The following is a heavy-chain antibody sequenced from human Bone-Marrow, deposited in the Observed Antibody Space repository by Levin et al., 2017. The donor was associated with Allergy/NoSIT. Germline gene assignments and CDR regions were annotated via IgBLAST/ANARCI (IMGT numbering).Heavy chain of an antibody. J-gene: IGHJ4*02. CDR3: ARDWDFDF. Sequence: GGCLRLSCEASGFTFSDYYIYWVRQDPGKGLVWVSRINGAGSSADYADFVRGRFTISRDNAKNTLYLQMNNLRVEDTAIYYCARDWDFDFWGQGTLVTVSS. CDR1: GFTFSDYY. CDR2: INGAGSSA. V-gene: IGHV3-74*01. D-gene: IGHD3-16*01.